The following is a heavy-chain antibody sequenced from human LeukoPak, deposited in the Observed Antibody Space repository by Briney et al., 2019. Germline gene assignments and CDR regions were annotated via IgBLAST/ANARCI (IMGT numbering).Heavy chain of an antibody. CDR1: GFTFTSSA. Sequence: ASVKVSCKASGFTFTSSAMQWVRQARGQRLEWIGWIVVGSGNTNYAQKFQERVTITRDMSTSTAYMELSSLRSEDTAVYYCAADPGFWSGPSAYYYYGMDVWGQGTTVTVSS. V-gene: IGHV1-58*02. J-gene: IGHJ6*02. CDR3: AADPGFWSGPSAYYYYGMDV. CDR2: IVVGSGNT. D-gene: IGHD3-3*01.